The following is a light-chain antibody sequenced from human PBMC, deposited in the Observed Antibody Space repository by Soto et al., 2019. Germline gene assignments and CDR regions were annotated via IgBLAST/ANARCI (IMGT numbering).Light chain of an antibody. V-gene: IGKV3-15*01. Sequence: EIVMTQSPATLSVSPGERATLSCRASQSVSSNLAWYQQKPGQAPRRLIYGASTRATGIPARFSGSGSGTEFTLTISSLQSEDFAVYYCQQYYNWPLTFGGGTKVEIK. CDR2: GAS. CDR1: QSVSSN. CDR3: QQYYNWPLT. J-gene: IGKJ4*01.